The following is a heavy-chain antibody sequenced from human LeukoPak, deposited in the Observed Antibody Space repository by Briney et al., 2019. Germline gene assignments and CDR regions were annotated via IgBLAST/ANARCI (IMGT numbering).Heavy chain of an antibody. CDR2: IIPIFGTA. Sequence: ASVKVSCKASGGTFSSYAISWVRQAPGQGLEWMGGIIPIFGTANYAQKFQGRVTITTDESTSTAYMELSSLRSEDTAVYYCASGFLEHYRPNWFDPWGQGTLVTVSS. J-gene: IGHJ5*02. V-gene: IGHV1-69*05. CDR1: GGTFSSYA. D-gene: IGHD3-3*01. CDR3: ASGFLEHYRPNWFDP.